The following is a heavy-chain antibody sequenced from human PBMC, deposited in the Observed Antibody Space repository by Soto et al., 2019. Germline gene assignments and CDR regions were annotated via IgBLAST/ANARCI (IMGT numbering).Heavy chain of an antibody. D-gene: IGHD6-19*01. CDR2: INHSGST. J-gene: IGHJ4*02. CDR1: GGSFSGYY. V-gene: IGHV4-34*01. CDR3: ARSKQWLVRFFDY. Sequence: QVQLQQWGAGLLKPSETLSLTCAVYGGSFSGYYWSWIRQPPGKGLEWIGEINHSGSTNYNPSLKSRVTISVDTSKHQFSLKLSSVTAADTAVYYCARSKQWLVRFFDYWGQGTLVTVSS.